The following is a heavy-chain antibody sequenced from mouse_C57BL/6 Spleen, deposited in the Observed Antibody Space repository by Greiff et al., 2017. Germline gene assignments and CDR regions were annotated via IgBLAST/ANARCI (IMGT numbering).Heavy chain of an antibody. J-gene: IGHJ1*03. D-gene: IGHD4-1*01. Sequence: EVKVVESEGGLVQPGSSMKLSCTASGFTFSDYYMAWVRQVPEKGLEWVANINYDGSSTYYLDSLKSRFIISRDNAKNILYLQMSSLKSEDTATYYCAREAVGRYFDVWGTGTTVTVSS. CDR3: AREAVGRYFDV. CDR2: INYDGSST. CDR1: GFTFSDYY. V-gene: IGHV5-16*01.